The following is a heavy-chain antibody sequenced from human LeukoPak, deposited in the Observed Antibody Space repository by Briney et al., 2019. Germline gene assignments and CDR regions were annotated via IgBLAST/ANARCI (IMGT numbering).Heavy chain of an antibody. V-gene: IGHV1-69*06. J-gene: IGHJ5*02. CDR3: AGSYCSGGSCYSDWFDP. CDR1: GRTFSSYA. Sequence: SVKVSCKASGRTFSSYAISWVRQAPGQGLEWMGGIIPIFGTANYAQKFQGRVTITADKSTSTAYMELSSLRSEDTAVYYCAGSYCSGGSCYSDWFDPWGQGTPVTASS. CDR2: IIPIFGTA. D-gene: IGHD2-15*01.